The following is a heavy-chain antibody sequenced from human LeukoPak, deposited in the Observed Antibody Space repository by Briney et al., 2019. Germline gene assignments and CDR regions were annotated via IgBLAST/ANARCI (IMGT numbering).Heavy chain of an antibody. J-gene: IGHJ4*02. V-gene: IGHV3-74*01. D-gene: IGHD6-13*01. CDR2: VNSDGSST. CDR3: VREVAADFDY. Sequence: GGSLRLSCAASGFTFSSYWMHWVRQAPGKGLVWVSRVNSDGSSTSYADSVKGRFTIPRDNAKNTLYLQIHSLRAEDTAVYYCVREVAADFDYWGQGTLVTVSS. CDR1: GFTFSSYW.